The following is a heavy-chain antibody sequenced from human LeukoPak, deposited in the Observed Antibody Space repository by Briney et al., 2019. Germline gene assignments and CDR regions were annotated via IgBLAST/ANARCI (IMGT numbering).Heavy chain of an antibody. D-gene: IGHD6-13*01. J-gene: IGHJ5*02. V-gene: IGHV3-23*01. CDR2: IFGSGGSA. Sequence: PGGSLRLSCTASGFTFNNYAMYWVRQAPRKGLEWVAGIFGSGGSAHYADSVKGRFTISRDNAKNSLYLQMNSLRAEDTALYYCANDRIIAAAGGLDPWGQGTLVTVSS. CDR3: ANDRIIAAAGGLDP. CDR1: GFTFNNYA.